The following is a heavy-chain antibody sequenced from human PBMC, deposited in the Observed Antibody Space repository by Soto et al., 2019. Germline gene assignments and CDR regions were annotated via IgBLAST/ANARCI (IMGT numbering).Heavy chain of an antibody. CDR2: IYPGDSDT. Sequence: GESLKISCKGSGYSFTSYWIGWVRQMPGKGLEWMGIIYPGDSDTRYSPSFQGQVTISADKSISTAYLQWSSLKASDTAMYYCARRGSSGWYGDYYYGMDVWGQGTTVTVSS. V-gene: IGHV5-51*01. CDR3: ARRGSSGWYGDYYYGMDV. CDR1: GYSFTSYW. D-gene: IGHD6-19*01. J-gene: IGHJ6*02.